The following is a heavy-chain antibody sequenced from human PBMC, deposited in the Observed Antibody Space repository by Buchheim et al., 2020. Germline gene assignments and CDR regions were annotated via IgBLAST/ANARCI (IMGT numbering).Heavy chain of an antibody. J-gene: IGHJ4*02. V-gene: IGHV3-74*01. CDR2: INPDKDAARII. D-gene: IGHD7-27*01. CDR3: ARDLTGPFDL. Sequence: DVQLVESGGDLVQPGGSLRLSCAASGFRVSDYWMHWVRQVPGEGLVWVARINPDKDAARIISYANSVRGRLSIYRDSAKNTFNLHMNNLRPEDTAVYYCARDLTGPFDLWGQGTL. CDR1: GFRVSDYW.